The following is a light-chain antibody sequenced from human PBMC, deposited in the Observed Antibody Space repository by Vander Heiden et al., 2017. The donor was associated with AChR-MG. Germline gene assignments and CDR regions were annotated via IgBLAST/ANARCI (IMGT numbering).Light chain of an antibody. V-gene: IGKV1-5*03. CDR3: QQENSCSTT. Sequence: DIQMTQSPSTLSASVGDRVTITCRASQSISSWLAWYQQKPGKAPKLLIYKASSLESGVPSRFSGSGSGTEFTLTISSLQPDDFATYYCQQENSCSTTFGQGTKLEIK. CDR1: QSISSW. J-gene: IGKJ2*01. CDR2: KAS.